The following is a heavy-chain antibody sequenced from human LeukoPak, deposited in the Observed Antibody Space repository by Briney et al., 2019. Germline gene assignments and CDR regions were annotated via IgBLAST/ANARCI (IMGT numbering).Heavy chain of an antibody. CDR3: ARGGAAEYYYYYYMDV. J-gene: IGHJ6*03. Sequence: ASVKVSCKASGYTFTSYGISWVRQAPGQGLGWMGWISAYNGNTNYAQKLQGRVTMTTDTSTSTAYMELRSLRSDDTAVYYCARGGAAEYYYYYYMDVWGKGTTVTVSS. V-gene: IGHV1-18*01. D-gene: IGHD6-13*01. CDR1: GYTFTSYG. CDR2: ISAYNGNT.